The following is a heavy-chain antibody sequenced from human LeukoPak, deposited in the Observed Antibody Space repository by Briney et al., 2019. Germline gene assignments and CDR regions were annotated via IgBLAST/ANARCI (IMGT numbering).Heavy chain of an antibody. CDR2: IKQDGSEK. CDR3: ARAGGYCSGGSCYGRRSFDP. CDR1: GFTFSSHW. Sequence: PGGSLRLSCAASGFTFSSHWMSWVRQAPGKGLERVANIKQDGSEKYYVDSVKGRFTISRDNAKNSLYLQMNSLRAEDTAVYYCARAGGYCSGGSCYGRRSFDPWGQGTLVTVSS. D-gene: IGHD2-15*01. J-gene: IGHJ5*02. V-gene: IGHV3-7*01.